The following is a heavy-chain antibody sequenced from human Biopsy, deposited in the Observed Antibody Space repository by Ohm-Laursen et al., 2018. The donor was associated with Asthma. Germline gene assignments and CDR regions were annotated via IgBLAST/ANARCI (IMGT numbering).Heavy chain of an antibody. CDR3: AAGRTSLQGESLI. Sequence: SVKVSCKASGVAPSGYTFEWVRQARGLGLEWIAGIVFASGATNYAQNFQDRLTVTRDMSAGSVSMELRGLSSTDTAVYYCAAGRTSLQGESLIWGQGTLVSVSS. D-gene: IGHD2/OR15-2a*01. J-gene: IGHJ4*01. CDR1: GVAPSGYT. CDR2: IVFASGAT. V-gene: IGHV1-58*01.